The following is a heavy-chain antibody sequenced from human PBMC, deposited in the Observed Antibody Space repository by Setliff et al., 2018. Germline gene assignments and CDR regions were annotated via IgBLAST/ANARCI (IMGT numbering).Heavy chain of an antibody. CDR2: IYHTGST. V-gene: IGHV4-4*02. CDR1: GGSISSSIW. J-gene: IGHJ3*01. Sequence: SETLSLTCAVSGGSISSSIWWSWVRQAPGKGLERIGEIYHTGSTNYNPSLKSRVNISVDKSKNQFSLRLSSVTAADTAVYYCARASSLTRKHLAFDPWGQGTMVTVAS. CDR3: ARASSLTRKHLAFDP. D-gene: IGHD3-9*01.